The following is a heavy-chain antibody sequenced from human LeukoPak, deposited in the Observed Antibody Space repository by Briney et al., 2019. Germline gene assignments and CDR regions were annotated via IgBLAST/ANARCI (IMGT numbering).Heavy chain of an antibody. CDR2: INHSGST. CDR1: GGSFSGYY. V-gene: IGHV4-34*01. J-gene: IGHJ4*02. D-gene: IGHD5-18*01. CDR3: ATAPPEDTAMVDDY. Sequence: SETLSLTCAVYGGSFSGYYWSWIRQPPGKGLEWIGEINHSGSTNYNPSLKSRVTMSVDTSKNQFSLKLSSVTAADTAVYYCATAPPEDTAMVDDYWGQGTLVTVSS.